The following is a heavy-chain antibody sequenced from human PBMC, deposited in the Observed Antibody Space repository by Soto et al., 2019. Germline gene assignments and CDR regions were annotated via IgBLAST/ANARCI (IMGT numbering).Heavy chain of an antibody. Sequence: ASVKVSCKASGYTFTGYYMHWVRQAPGQGLEWMGWINPNSGGTNYAQKFQGRVTMTRDTSISTAYMELSRLKSDDTAVYYCASFVLTYYYDSSGYYRYGDFDYWGQGTLVTAPQ. V-gene: IGHV1-2*02. CDR2: INPNSGGT. J-gene: IGHJ4*02. CDR1: GYTFTGYY. D-gene: IGHD3-22*01. CDR3: ASFVLTYYYDSSGYYRYGDFDY.